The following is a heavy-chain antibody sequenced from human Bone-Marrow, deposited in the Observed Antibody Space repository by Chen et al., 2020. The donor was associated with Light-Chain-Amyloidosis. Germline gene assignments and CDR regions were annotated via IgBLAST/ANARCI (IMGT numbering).Heavy chain of an antibody. J-gene: IGHJ6*02. CDR3: ARSYYDSSGYYAYYYGMDV. V-gene: IGHV1-8*01. Sequence: QVQLVQSGAEVKKPGASVKVSCKASGYTFTSYDINWVRQATGQGLEWMGWMNPNSGNTGYAQKFQGRVTMTRNTSISTAYMELSSLRSEDTAVYYCARSYYDSSGYYAYYYGMDVWGQGTTVTVSS. CDR1: GYTFTSYD. D-gene: IGHD3-22*01. CDR2: MNPNSGNT.